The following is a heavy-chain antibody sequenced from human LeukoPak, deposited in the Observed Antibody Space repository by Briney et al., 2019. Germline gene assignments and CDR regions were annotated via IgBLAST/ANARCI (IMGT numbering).Heavy chain of an antibody. J-gene: IGHJ4*02. D-gene: IGHD5-18*01. CDR2: FDPEDGET. CDR1: GYTLTELS. Sequence: GASVKVSCKVSGYTLTELSMHWVRQAPGKGVEGMGGFDPEDGETIYAQKFQGRVTMTEDTSTDTAYMELSSLRSEDTAVYYCATTDTAMVDASLDYWGQGTLVTVSS. CDR3: ATTDTAMVDASLDY. V-gene: IGHV1-24*01.